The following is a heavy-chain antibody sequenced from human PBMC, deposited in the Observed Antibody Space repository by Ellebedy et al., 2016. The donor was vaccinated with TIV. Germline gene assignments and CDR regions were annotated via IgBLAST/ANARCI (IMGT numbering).Heavy chain of an antibody. V-gene: IGHV4-34*01. CDR1: GGSFNGYF. CDR3: ARDPALPRGRFDT. CDR2: INPRGTA. Sequence: MPSETLSLTCAVKGGSFNGYFWSWIRQSPGKGLEWLGEINPRGTANYNPSLKSRVTMSVDTPEKQFSLRLTSVTAADTAVYYCARDPALPRGRFDTWGQGTLVTVSS. J-gene: IGHJ5*02.